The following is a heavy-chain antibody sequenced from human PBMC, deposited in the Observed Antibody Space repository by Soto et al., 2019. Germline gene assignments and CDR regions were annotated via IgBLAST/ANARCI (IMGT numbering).Heavy chain of an antibody. Sequence: QVQLVQSGAEVKKPGSSVKVSCKASGGTFSSYAISWVRQAPGQGLEWMGGIIPIFGTANYAQKFQGRVTITADESTSTAYLELSSLRSADTAVYYCARDPRGYVGFDYWGQGTLVTVSS. CDR1: GGTFSSYA. CDR3: ARDPRGYVGFDY. CDR2: IIPIFGTA. V-gene: IGHV1-69*01. J-gene: IGHJ4*02. D-gene: IGHD5-18*01.